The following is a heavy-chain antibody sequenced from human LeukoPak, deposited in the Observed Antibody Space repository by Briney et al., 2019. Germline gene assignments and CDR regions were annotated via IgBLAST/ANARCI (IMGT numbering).Heavy chain of an antibody. CDR2: MSPNSGDT. J-gene: IGHJ5*02. Sequence: ASVKVSCKASGYTFTSYDINWVRHATGQGLEWMGWMSPNSGDTGYAQKFQGRVTMTTDTSTSTAYMELRGLRSDDTAVYYCARAPSSETGTPMVWFDPWGQGTLVTVSS. CDR3: ARAPSSETGTPMVWFDP. CDR1: GYTFTSYD. D-gene: IGHD1-1*01. V-gene: IGHV1-8*01.